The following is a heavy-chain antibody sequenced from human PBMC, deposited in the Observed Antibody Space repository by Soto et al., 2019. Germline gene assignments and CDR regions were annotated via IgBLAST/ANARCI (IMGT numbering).Heavy chain of an antibody. V-gene: IGHV1-69*13. Sequence: GASVKVSCKASGGTFSSYAISWVRQAPGQGLEWMGGIIPIFGTANYAQKFQGRVTITADESTSTAYMELSSLRSEDTAVYYCARGGRSGWSTTLIDYWGQGTLVTVSS. D-gene: IGHD6-19*01. CDR2: IIPIFGTA. CDR3: ARGGRSGWSTTLIDY. CDR1: GGTFSSYA. J-gene: IGHJ4*02.